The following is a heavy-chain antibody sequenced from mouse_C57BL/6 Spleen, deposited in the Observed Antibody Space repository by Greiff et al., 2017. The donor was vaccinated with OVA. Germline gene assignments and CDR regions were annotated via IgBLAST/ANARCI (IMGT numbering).Heavy chain of an antibody. Sequence: LQQSGAELVRPGSSVKLSCKDSSFAFMASAMHWVKQRPGHGLEWIGSFTMYSDATEYSENFKGKATLTANTSSSTAYMELSSLTSEDSAVYYCAMGGYDYDDAMDYWGQGTSVTVSS. CDR1: SFAFMASA. D-gene: IGHD2-4*01. V-gene: IGHV1-49*01. CDR3: AMGGYDYDDAMDY. J-gene: IGHJ4*01. CDR2: FTMYSDAT.